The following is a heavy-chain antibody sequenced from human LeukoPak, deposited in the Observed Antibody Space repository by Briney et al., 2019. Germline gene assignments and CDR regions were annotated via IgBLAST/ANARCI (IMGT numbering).Heavy chain of an antibody. J-gene: IGHJ3*02. Sequence: SVKVSCKASGYTFTSYYMHWVRQAPGQGLEWMGGIIPIFGTANYAQKFQGRVTITADESTSTAYMELSSLRSEDTAVYYCARTHDSSGYYYVEAAFDIWGQGTMVTVSS. CDR1: GYTFTSYY. CDR2: IIPIFGTA. CDR3: ARTHDSSGYYYVEAAFDI. D-gene: IGHD3-22*01. V-gene: IGHV1-69*13.